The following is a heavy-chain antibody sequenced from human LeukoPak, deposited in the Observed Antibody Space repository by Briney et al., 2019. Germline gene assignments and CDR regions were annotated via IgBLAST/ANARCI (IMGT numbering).Heavy chain of an antibody. V-gene: IGHV1-18*01. Sequence: ASVKVSCKASGYTFTSYGITWVRQAPGQGLEWMGWINIYNGKTAYSQKLQGRITMTTDTSTSTAYMEVRSLRSDDTALYYCARRTRFLEWSSDYWGQGTLVTVSS. CDR2: INIYNGKT. CDR1: GYTFTSYG. D-gene: IGHD3-3*01. CDR3: ARRTRFLEWSSDY. J-gene: IGHJ4*02.